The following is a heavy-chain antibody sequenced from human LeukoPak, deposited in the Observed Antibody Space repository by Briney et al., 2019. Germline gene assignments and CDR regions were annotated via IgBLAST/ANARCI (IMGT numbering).Heavy chain of an antibody. CDR1: GFSFSSYA. D-gene: IGHD6-19*01. V-gene: IGHV3-23*01. Sequence: GGSLKLSCAASGFSFSSYAMSWVRQAPGKGLEWVSSISGSGDNTYYAESVKGRFTISRDNSKNTLFLQMNSLRAEDTAVFYCAKRSRYTTGWFFDFWGQGTLVTVSS. CDR3: AKRSRYTTGWFFDF. J-gene: IGHJ4*02. CDR2: ISGSGDNT.